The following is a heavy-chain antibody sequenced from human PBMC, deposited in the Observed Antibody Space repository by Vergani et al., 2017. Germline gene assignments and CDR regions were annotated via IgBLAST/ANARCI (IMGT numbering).Heavy chain of an antibody. CDR3: AREEGYSYGIKGVVDY. D-gene: IGHD5-18*01. V-gene: IGHV3-7*01. CDR2: IKQDGSEK. CDR1: GFTFSSYW. Sequence: EVQLVESGGGLVQPGGSLRLSCAASGFTFSSYWMSWVRQAPGKGLEWVANIKQDGSEKYYVDSVKGRFTISRDNAKNSLYLQMNSLRAEDTAVYYCAREEGYSYGIKGVVDYWGQGTLVTVSS. J-gene: IGHJ4*02.